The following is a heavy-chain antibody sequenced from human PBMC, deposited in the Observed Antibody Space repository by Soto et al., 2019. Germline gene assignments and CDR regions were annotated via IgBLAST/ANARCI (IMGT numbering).Heavy chain of an antibody. CDR3: ARRIAAALPFYYYYGLDV. V-gene: IGHV1-18*01. CDR1: GYTCTIYG. D-gene: IGHD6-13*01. J-gene: IGHJ6*02. CDR2: ISAYNGNT. Sequence: SVKVSCKASGYTCTIYGISWVRQAPGQGLEWMGWISAYNGNTNYAQKLQVRVTMTTDTSTSTAYMELRSLRSDDTAVYYCARRIAAALPFYYYYGLDVWGQGTTVNVSS.